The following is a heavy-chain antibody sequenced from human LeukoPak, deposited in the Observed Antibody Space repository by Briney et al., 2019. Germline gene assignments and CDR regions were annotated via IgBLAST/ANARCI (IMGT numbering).Heavy chain of an antibody. V-gene: IGHV3-7*04. CDR3: ARDRSSNYY. CDR1: GFTFSSYW. CDR2: IKQDGSEK. D-gene: IGHD6-13*01. Sequence: GGSLRPSCAVSGFTFSSYWMSWVRQAPGKGLEWVANIKQDGSEKYYVDSVKGRFTISRDNAKNSLYLQMNSLRAEDTAVYYCARDRSSNYYWGQGTLVTVSS. J-gene: IGHJ4*02.